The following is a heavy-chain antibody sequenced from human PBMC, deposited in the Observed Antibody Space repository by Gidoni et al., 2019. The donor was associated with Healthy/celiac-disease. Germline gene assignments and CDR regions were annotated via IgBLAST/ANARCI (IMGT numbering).Heavy chain of an antibody. V-gene: IGHV4-39*01. CDR1: GGSISSSSYY. CDR3: ARLSWIQLWAGDY. J-gene: IGHJ4*02. CDR2: IYYSGST. D-gene: IGHD5-18*01. Sequence: QLQLQESGPGLVQPSETLSLTCTVSGGSISSSSYYWGWIRQPPGKGLEWIGSIYYSGSTYYNPSLKSRVTISVDTSKNQFSLKLSSVTAADTAVYYCARLSWIQLWAGDYWGQGTLVTVSS.